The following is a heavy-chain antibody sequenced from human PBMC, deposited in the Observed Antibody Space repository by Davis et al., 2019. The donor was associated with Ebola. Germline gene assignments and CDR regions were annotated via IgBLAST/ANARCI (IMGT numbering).Heavy chain of an antibody. CDR1: GSSVSSNY. J-gene: IGHJ4*02. CDR2: IFSSGST. V-gene: IGHV3-66*01. CDR3: AREEVTAAEDSAFDS. D-gene: IGHD6-13*01. Sequence: PGGFLRLSCAASGSSVSSNYTSWVRPAPGKGPEWVSVIFSSGSTYYSDSVKGRFSISRDNSKNTLYLQMSSLRAEDTAVYYCAREEVTAAEDSAFDSWGQGSLVTVSS.